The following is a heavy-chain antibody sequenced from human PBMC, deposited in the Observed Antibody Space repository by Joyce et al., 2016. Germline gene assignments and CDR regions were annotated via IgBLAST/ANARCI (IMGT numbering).Heavy chain of an antibody. Sequence: QVQLQQWGAGLLKPSETLSLTCAVSGGPFRGFFWTWVRQAPGKGLEWIGDINNSGVTNYNPSLKTRVTFSVDTSKNQFSLKLTSLSAADMAVYYCARSQWLAPLMYWGQGTPVTVSS. V-gene: IGHV4-34*01. J-gene: IGHJ4*02. CDR1: GGPFRGFF. D-gene: IGHD6-19*01. CDR2: INNSGVT. CDR3: ARSQWLAPLMY.